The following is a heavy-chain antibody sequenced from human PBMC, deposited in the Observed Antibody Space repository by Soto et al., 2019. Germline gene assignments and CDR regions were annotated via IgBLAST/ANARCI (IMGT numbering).Heavy chain of an antibody. J-gene: IGHJ3*02. V-gene: IGHV4-31*03. CDR2: INYSGNT. CDR1: GDSISSAAYY. Sequence: QVQLQESGPGLVMPSQTLSLTCTVSGDSISSAAYYWTWIRQLPGKGLEWIGYINYSGNTHYNPSLKSRIILSVDTSKNLFSLKLSSVSAADTAMYYCARDLAGHDAFDIWGQGTMVTVSS. CDR3: ARDLAGHDAFDI.